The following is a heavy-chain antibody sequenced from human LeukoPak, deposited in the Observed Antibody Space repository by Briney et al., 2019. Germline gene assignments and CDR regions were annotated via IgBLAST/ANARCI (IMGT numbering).Heavy chain of an antibody. CDR2: IKAKIDGGTT. CDR1: GFTFSKAW. J-gene: IGHJ3*02. D-gene: IGHD3-22*01. Sequence: PGGSLRLSCAASGFTFSKAWMSWVRQAPGKGLEWVGRIKAKIDGGTTDYAAPVKGRFTISRDDSKNTLYLQMNSLKTEDTVVYYCTTDDYYDNSIYYSAFDIWGQGTMVTVSS. CDR3: TTDDYYDNSIYYSAFDI. V-gene: IGHV3-15*07.